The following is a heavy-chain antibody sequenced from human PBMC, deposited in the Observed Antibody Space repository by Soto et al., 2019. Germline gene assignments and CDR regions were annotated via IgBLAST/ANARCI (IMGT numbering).Heavy chain of an antibody. CDR3: ARRWIQLWSDAFDI. V-gene: IGHV4-31*03. J-gene: IGHJ3*02. D-gene: IGHD5-18*01. CDR1: GGSIGSGGDY. Sequence: SETLSLTCTVSGGSIGSGGDYWSWIRQHPGKGLEWIGYIYYSGSTYYNPSLKSRVTISVDTSKNQFSLKLSSVTAADTAVYYCARRWIQLWSDAFDIWGQGTMVTVSS. CDR2: IYYSGST.